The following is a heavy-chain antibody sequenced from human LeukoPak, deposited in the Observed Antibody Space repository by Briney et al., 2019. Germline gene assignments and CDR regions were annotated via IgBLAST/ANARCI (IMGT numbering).Heavy chain of an antibody. CDR3: AKPRGGYYYDGGNFDY. CDR2: ISYDGSNK. Sequence: GGSLRLSCAASGFTFSTYSMHWVRQAPGKGLEWVAVISYDGSNKYYADSVKGRFTISRDNSKNTLYLQMNSLRAEDTAVYYCAKPRGGYYYDGGNFDYWGQGTLVTVSS. D-gene: IGHD3-22*01. CDR1: GFTFSTYS. J-gene: IGHJ4*02. V-gene: IGHV3-30*04.